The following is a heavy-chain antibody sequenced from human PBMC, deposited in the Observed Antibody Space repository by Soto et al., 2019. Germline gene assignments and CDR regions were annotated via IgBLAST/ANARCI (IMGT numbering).Heavy chain of an antibody. D-gene: IGHD3-3*01. CDR1: GGSISSSSYY. CDR2: IYYSGST. J-gene: IGHJ5*02. V-gene: IGHV4-39*01. Sequence: SETLSLTCTVSGGSISSSSYYWGWIRQPPGKGLEWIGSIYYSGSTYYNPSLKSRVTISVDTSKNQFSLKLSSVTAADTAVYYFARQSVTIFGVVILYWFDPWGQGTLVTVSS. CDR3: ARQSVTIFGVVILYWFDP.